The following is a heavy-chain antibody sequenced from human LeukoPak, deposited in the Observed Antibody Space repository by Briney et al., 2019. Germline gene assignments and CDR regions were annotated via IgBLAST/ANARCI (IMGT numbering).Heavy chain of an antibody. J-gene: IGHJ4*02. V-gene: IGHV3-9*01. D-gene: IGHD3-22*01. CDR2: ISWNSGSI. Sequence: QTGGSLRLSCAASGFTFDDYAMHWVRQAPGKGLGWVSGISWNSGSIGYADSVKGRFTISRDNAKNSLYLQMDSLRAEDTALYYCAKDITSYYYDSSGSLFDYWGQGTLVTVSS. CDR1: GFTFDDYA. CDR3: AKDITSYYYDSSGSLFDY.